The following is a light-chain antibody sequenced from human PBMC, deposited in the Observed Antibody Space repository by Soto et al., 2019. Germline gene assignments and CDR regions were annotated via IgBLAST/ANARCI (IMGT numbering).Light chain of an antibody. Sequence: EFVLTQSPGTLSLSPGERATLSCRASQTVRNNYLAWYQQKPGQAPRLLIYGASSRATGIPDRFSGSGSGTDFTLTISRLEPEDFAVYYCQQYGSSPPTTFGQGTKVDIK. CDR3: QQYGSSPPTT. V-gene: IGKV3-20*01. CDR2: GAS. J-gene: IGKJ2*01. CDR1: QTVRNNY.